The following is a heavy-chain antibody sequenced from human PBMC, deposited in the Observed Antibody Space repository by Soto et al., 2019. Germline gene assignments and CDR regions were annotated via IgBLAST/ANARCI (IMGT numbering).Heavy chain of an antibody. V-gene: IGHV1-18*01. D-gene: IGHD2-21*02. CDR2: ISAYNGNT. Sequence: QVQLVQSGAEVKKPGASVKVSCKASGYTFTSYGIIWVRQAPGQGLEWMGWISAYNGNTNYAQKLQGRVTMTTDTATSTAYMELESLRSDDTAVYYCARGVLTGGDTDALDIWGQGTMVTVSS. CDR1: GYTFTSYG. J-gene: IGHJ3*02. CDR3: ARGVLTGGDTDALDI.